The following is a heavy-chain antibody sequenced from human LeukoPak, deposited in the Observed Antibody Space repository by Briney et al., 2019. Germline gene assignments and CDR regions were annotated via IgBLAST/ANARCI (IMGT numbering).Heavy chain of an antibody. CDR3: ARHWFGETYDY. D-gene: IGHD3-10*01. CDR1: GGSFSGYY. Sequence: SETLSLTCAVYGGSFSGYYWSWIRQPPGKGLEWIGEINHSGSTNYNLSLKSRVTISVDTSKNQFSLKLSSVTAADTAVYYCARHWFGETYDYWGQGTLVTVSS. CDR2: INHSGST. V-gene: IGHV4-34*01. J-gene: IGHJ4*02.